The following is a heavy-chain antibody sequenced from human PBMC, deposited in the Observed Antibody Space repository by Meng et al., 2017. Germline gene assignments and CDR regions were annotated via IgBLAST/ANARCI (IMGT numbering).Heavy chain of an antibody. D-gene: IGHD3-22*01. J-gene: IGHJ5*02. CDR1: GYTFTGDY. CDR3: ARALIVVANWFDP. Sequence: VQLGHAGARVKQPGASVKVPCKASGYTFTGDYMHWVRQAPGQGLEWMGRINPNSGGTNYAQKFQGRVTMTRDTSISTAYMELSRLRSDDTAVYYCARALIVVANWFDPWGQGTLVTVSS. CDR2: INPNSGGT. V-gene: IGHV1-2*06.